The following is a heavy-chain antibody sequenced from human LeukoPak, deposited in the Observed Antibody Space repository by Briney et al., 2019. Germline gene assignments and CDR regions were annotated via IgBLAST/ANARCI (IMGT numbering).Heavy chain of an antibody. CDR3: ARDLRSYYGSGSYYTPYYYYGMDV. D-gene: IGHD3-10*01. J-gene: IGHJ6*02. CDR1: GYTFTSYY. Sequence: ASVKVSCKASGYTFTSYYMHWVRQAPGQGLEWMGIINPSGGSTSYAQKFQGRVTMNRDTYTSTVYMELSSLRSEDTAVYYCARDLRSYYGSGSYYTPYYYYGMDVWGQGTTVTVSS. V-gene: IGHV1-46*01. CDR2: INPSGGST.